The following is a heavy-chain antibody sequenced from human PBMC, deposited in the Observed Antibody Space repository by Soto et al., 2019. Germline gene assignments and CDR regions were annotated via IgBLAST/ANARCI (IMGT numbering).Heavy chain of an antibody. CDR2: IYYSGNT. CDR3: ARDFCGGDCSDDYYYYAMDV. J-gene: IGHJ6*02. V-gene: IGHV4-61*01. D-gene: IGHD2-21*02. Sequence: SETLSLTCTVSGGSVSSRSHYWSWIRQPPGKGPEWIGNIYYSGNTKYNPSLRSRVTISVDTSKNQFSLKVSSVTAADTAIYYCARDFCGGDCSDDYYYYAMDVWGQGTTVTVSS. CDR1: GGSVSSRSHY.